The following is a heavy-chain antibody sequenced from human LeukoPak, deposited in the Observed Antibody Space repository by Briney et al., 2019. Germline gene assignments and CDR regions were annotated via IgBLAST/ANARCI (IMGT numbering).Heavy chain of an antibody. V-gene: IGHV3-11*04. Sequence: PGGSLRLSCAASGFTFSDYYMSWIRQAPGKGLEWVSYISSSGSTIYYAGSVKGRFTISRDNAKNSLYLQMNSLRAEDTAVYYCARDCSGDNCYSRSDAFDIWGQGTMVTVSS. CDR2: ISSSGSTI. CDR1: GFTFSDYY. CDR3: ARDCSGDNCYSRSDAFDI. D-gene: IGHD2-15*01. J-gene: IGHJ3*02.